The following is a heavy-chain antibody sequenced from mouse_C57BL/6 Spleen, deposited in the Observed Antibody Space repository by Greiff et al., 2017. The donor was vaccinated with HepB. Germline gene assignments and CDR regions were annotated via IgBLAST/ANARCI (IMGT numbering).Heavy chain of an antibody. Sequence: EVQLVESEGGLVQPGSSMKLSCTASGFTFSDYYMAWVRQVPEKGLEWVANINYDGSSTYYLDSLKSRFIISRDNAKNILYLQMSSLKSEDTATYYCARDRKFYWYFDVWGTGTTVTVSS. CDR2: INYDGSST. V-gene: IGHV5-16*01. CDR1: GFTFSDYY. CDR3: ARDRKFYWYFDV. J-gene: IGHJ1*03.